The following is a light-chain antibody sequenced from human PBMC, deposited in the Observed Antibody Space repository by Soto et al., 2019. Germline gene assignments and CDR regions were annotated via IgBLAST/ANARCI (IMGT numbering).Light chain of an antibody. CDR3: QQSYSTPWT. Sequence: DIQMTQSPSSLSASVGDRVTISCLASQSVGTYLNWYHQKPGTAPRLLISRASTVKSGVPPRFSGNGSGRDFTLIISSLRPEDIGTYFCQQSYSTPWTFGPGTKVDIK. CDR1: QSVGTY. V-gene: IGKV1-39*01. CDR2: RAS. J-gene: IGKJ1*01.